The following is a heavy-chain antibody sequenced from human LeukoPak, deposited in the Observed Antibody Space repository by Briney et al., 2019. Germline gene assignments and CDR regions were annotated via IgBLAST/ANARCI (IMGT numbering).Heavy chain of an antibody. V-gene: IGHV1-18*01. CDR3: ARGNRYSGSLPDAFDI. CDR2: ISAYNGNT. D-gene: IGHD1-26*01. CDR1: GYTFTSYG. J-gene: IGHJ3*02. Sequence: ASVKVSCKASGYTFTSYGISWVRQAPGQGFEWMGWISAYNGNTNYAQKLQGRVTMTTDTSTSTAYMELRSLRSDDTAVYYCARGNRYSGSLPDAFDIWGQGTMVTVSS.